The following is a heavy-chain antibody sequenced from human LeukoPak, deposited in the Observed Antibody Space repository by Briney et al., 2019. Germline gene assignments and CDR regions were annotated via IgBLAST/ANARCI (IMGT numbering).Heavy chain of an antibody. J-gene: IGHJ4*02. CDR2: IIPIFGTA. D-gene: IGHD6-13*01. CDR1: GGTFSSYA. V-gene: IGHV1-69*05. CDR3: ARDNAEIAAAGTLLGDY. Sequence: SVKVSCKASGGTFSSYAISWVRQAPGQGLEWMGRIIPIFGTANYAQKFQGRVTITTDESTSTAYMELSSLRSEDTAVYYCARDNAEIAAAGTLLGDYWGQGTLVTVSS.